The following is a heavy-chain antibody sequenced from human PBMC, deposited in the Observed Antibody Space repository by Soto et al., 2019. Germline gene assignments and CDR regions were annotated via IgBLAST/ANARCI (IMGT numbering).Heavy chain of an antibody. CDR2: IIPILGIA. CDR3: ARDLGITVPYYFDY. V-gene: IGHV1-69*04. J-gene: IGHJ4*02. Sequence: SVKVSCKASGYTFTSYSISCVRQAPGQGLEWMGRIIPILGIANYAQKFQGRVTITADKSTSTAYMELSSLRSEDTAVYYCARDLGITVPYYFDYWGQGTLVTVSS. CDR1: GYTFTSYS. D-gene: IGHD4-4*01.